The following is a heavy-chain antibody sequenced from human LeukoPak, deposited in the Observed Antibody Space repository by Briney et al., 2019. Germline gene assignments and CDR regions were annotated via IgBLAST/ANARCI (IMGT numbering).Heavy chain of an antibody. D-gene: IGHD5-18*01. V-gene: IGHV3-48*01. J-gene: IGHJ4*02. Sequence: GGSLRLSCAASGFTFSSYSMNWVRQAPGKGLEWVSYISSSSSTIYYTDSVKGRFTISRDNAKNSLYLQMNSLRAEDTAVYYCARDYGYGYDYWGQGTLVTVSS. CDR2: ISSSSSTI. CDR3: ARDYGYGYDY. CDR1: GFTFSSYS.